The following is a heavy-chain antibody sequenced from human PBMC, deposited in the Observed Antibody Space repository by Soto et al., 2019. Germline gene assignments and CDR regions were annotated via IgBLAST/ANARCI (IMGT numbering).Heavy chain of an antibody. J-gene: IGHJ5*02. CDR2: IIPIFGTA. V-gene: IGHV1-69*13. D-gene: IGHD1-7*01. CDR1: GGTFSSYA. CDR3: ARDPTRLYNWNYVGRFDP. Sequence: SVKVSCKASGGTFSSYAISWVRQAPGQGLEWMGGIIPIFGTANYAQKFQGRVTITADESTSTAYMELCSLRSEDTAVYYCARDPTRLYNWNYVGRFDPWGQGTLVTVSS.